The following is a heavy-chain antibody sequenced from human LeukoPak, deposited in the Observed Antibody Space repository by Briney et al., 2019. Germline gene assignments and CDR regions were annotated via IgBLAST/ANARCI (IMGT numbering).Heavy chain of an antibody. D-gene: IGHD3-22*01. J-gene: IGHJ4*02. V-gene: IGHV3-30*04. Sequence: PGGSLRLSCAASGFTFSSYAMHWVRQAPGKGLEWVAVISYDGSNKYYADSVKGRFTISRDNSKNTLYLQMNSLRAEDTAVYYCVRLRRNSDTSGFYYYYDFWGQGTLVTVSS. CDR2: ISYDGSNK. CDR3: VRLRRNSDTSGFYYYYDF. CDR1: GFTFSSYA.